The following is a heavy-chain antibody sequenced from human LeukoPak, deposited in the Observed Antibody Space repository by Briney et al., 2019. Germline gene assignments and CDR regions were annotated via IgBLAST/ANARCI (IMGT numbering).Heavy chain of an antibody. D-gene: IGHD3-16*01. CDR1: GFTFSSYW. V-gene: IGHV3-21*01. Sequence: GGSLRLSCAASGFTFSSYWMHWVRQAPGKGLEWVSCISSLSRHIYYADSVRGRFTISRDNAKNSLYLQMNSLTVEDTAVYYCVRGAPHLASPYYYMDVWGKGATVPVSS. J-gene: IGHJ6*03. CDR3: VRGAPHLASPYYYMDV. CDR2: ISSLSRHI.